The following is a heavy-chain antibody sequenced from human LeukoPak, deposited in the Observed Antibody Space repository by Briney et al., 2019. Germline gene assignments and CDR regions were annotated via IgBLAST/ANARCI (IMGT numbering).Heavy chain of an antibody. CDR3: ATQPMQLGYCSGGSCYYYYYYYMDV. CDR2: MKPNSGDT. D-gene: IGHD2-15*01. J-gene: IGHJ6*03. Sequence: VKVSSKASVYTFTRYDINWVRQAPGQGLEWMGWMKPNSGDTRYAQKFQGRVTMTRNTSISTAYMELSSLRSEDTAVYYCATQPMQLGYCSGGSCYYYYYYYMDVWGKGTTVTVSS. CDR1: VYTFTRYD. V-gene: IGHV1-8*01.